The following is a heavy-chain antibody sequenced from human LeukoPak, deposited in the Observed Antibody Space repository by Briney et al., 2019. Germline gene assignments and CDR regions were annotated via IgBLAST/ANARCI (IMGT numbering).Heavy chain of an antibody. D-gene: IGHD4-23*01. CDR1: GFTFRGYE. CDR3: GRDHVYGGADY. V-gene: IGHV3-48*03. J-gene: IGHJ4*02. Sequence: PGGSLRLSCAASGFTFRGYEMNWVRQAPGKGLEWVSCITSSGSSIYYADSVKGRFTMSRDNSKNSLYLQMKSLRTEDTALYYCGRDHVYGGADYWGQGTLVTVSS. CDR2: ITSSGSSI.